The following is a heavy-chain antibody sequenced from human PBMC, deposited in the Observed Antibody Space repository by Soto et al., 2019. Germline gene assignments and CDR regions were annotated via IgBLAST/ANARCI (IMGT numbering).Heavy chain of an antibody. D-gene: IGHD6-19*01. V-gene: IGHV3-13*01. CDR1: GFSFSTYD. J-gene: IGHJ1*01. Sequence: VKLVESGGGLVQPGGSLRLSCAASGFSFSTYDMHWVRQAPGKGLEWVSLIGTAGNTHYPDSVKGRFIISRDNAKSSVYLQMNSLRAGDTAVYYCARDPSGWGLDSWGQGTAVTVS. CDR3: ARDPSGWGLDS. CDR2: IGTAGNT.